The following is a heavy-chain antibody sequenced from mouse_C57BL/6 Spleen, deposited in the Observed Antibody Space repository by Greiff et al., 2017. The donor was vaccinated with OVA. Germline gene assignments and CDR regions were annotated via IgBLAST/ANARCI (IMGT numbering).Heavy chain of an antibody. J-gene: IGHJ1*03. CDR2: ISSGSSTI. Sequence: EVQVVESGGGLVKPGGSLKLSCAASGFTFSDYGMHWVRQAPEKGLEWVAYISSGSSTIYSADTVKGRFTISRDHAKHTLFLQMTILRSEDTAMYYFAMNYYCSSYWYFDVWGTGTTVTVAS. CDR1: GFTFSDYG. D-gene: IGHD1-1*01. CDR3: AMNYYCSSYWYFDV. V-gene: IGHV5-17*01.